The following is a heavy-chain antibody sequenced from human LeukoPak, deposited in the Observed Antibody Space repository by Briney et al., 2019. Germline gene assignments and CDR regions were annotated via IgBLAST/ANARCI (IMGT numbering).Heavy chain of an antibody. CDR2: IYDSGST. V-gene: IGHV4-39*02. Sequence: SETLSLTCTVSGGSIRSSYYYWGWIRQPPGKGLEWIGSIYDSGSTYYNPSLKSRVTISVDTSKNQFSLKLSSVTAADAAVYYCAREVEYFDISGYRPHAFDIWGQGTVVTVSS. CDR3: AREVEYFDISGYRPHAFDI. J-gene: IGHJ3*02. CDR1: GGSIRSSYYY. D-gene: IGHD3-22*01.